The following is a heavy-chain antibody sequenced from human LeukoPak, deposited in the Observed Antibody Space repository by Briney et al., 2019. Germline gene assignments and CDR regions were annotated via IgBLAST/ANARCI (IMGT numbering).Heavy chain of an antibody. V-gene: IGHV3-48*04. Sequence: GGSLRLSCEASGFTFSSHSMNWVRQAPGKGLEWVSYITSSSNTIFYTDSVKGRFTISRDNAKNLLYLEMNSLRVEDTALYYCARGPDAFDSWGQGTMVTVSP. J-gene: IGHJ3*02. CDR2: ITSSSNTI. CDR3: ARGPDAFDS. CDR1: GFTFSSHS.